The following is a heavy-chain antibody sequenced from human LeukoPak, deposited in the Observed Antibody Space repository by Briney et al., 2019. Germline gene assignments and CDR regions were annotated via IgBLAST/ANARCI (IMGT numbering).Heavy chain of an antibody. CDR1: GGSISSYY. CDR3: ARGSGWLPDY. D-gene: IGHD5-24*01. CDR2: IHYTMST. V-gene: IGHV4-59*01. J-gene: IGHJ4*02. Sequence: SETLSLTCTVSGGSISSYYWNWIRQPPQKGLEWIGYIHYTMSTNYNPSLKSRVTISVDTSKNQFSLKLTSVTAADTAVYFCARGSGWLPDYWGQGTLVTVSS.